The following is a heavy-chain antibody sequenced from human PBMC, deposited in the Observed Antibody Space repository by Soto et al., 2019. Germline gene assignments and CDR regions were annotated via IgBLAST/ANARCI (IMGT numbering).Heavy chain of an antibody. Sequence: PGESLKISCKGSGYDFTRTWIGWVRQLPGKGLDWMGIIYPGDSETRYSPSFQGQVTISADKSISTAYLQWSSLKTSDTAMYYCASLAGGSDSYTDSWGQGTRVTVS. V-gene: IGHV5-51*01. CDR3: ASLAGGSDSYTDS. CDR2: IYPGDSET. J-gene: IGHJ5*02. CDR1: GYDFTRTW. D-gene: IGHD5-12*01.